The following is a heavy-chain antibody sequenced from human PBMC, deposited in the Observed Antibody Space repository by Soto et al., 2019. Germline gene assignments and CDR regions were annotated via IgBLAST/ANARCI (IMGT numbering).Heavy chain of an antibody. CDR1: GGTFTSET. CDR3: EREEGSYNMGTFPFYYMDV. J-gene: IGHJ6*03. V-gene: IGHV1-69*08. Sequence: QVQLVQSGPEVKKSGSSVKVSCKLSGGTFTSETISWVRQAPGQGLEWMGRIIPILGTGNYAQKFQGRITITEDKSTNKGYMELSSITSEDTAVYFCEREEGSYNMGTFPFYYMDVWGNGTTVTVSS. CDR2: IIPILGTG. D-gene: IGHD3-10*01.